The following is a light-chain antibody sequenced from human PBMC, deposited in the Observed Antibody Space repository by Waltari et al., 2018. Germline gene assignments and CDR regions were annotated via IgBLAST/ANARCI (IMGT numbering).Light chain of an antibody. J-gene: IGKJ1*01. CDR1: RDISTT. CDR2: KAS. Sequence: DILMTQSPPTLSASMGDRVTITCRASRDISTTLAWYQQKPGRAPKLLISKASSLESGVPARFSGSGSGTEFTLTISTLQPDDFATYYCQEYVDDLWTFGQGTKVEIK. CDR3: QEYVDDLWT. V-gene: IGKV1-5*03.